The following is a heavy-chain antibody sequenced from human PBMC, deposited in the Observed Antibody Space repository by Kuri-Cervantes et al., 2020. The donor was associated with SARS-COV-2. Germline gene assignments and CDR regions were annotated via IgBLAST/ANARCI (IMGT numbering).Heavy chain of an antibody. D-gene: IGHD6-13*01. J-gene: IGHJ4*02. V-gene: IGHV3-21*01. CDR2: ISSSSSYI. CDR1: GFTFSSYS. CDR3: ARDFLLLAAQDY. Sequence: LSLTCAASGFTFSSYSMNWVRQAPGKGLEWVSSISSSSSYIYYADSVKGRFTISRDNAKNSLYLRMNSLRAEDTAVYYCARDFLLLAAQDYWGQGTLVTVSS.